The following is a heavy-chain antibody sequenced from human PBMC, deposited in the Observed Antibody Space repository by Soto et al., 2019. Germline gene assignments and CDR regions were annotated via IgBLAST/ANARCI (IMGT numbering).Heavy chain of an antibody. CDR2: ITTYDGNT. CDR3: ARIPNERGGWFDP. D-gene: IGHD2-8*01. Sequence: QVQLVQSGAEVKKPGASVKVSCKASGYTFSNYGISWVRQAPGHGLEWMGWITTYDGNTNYAQKLQGRVTMTTDTSTSTAYMELRSLRSDDTAVYYCARIPNERGGWFDPWGQGTLVTVSS. J-gene: IGHJ5*02. V-gene: IGHV1-18*01. CDR1: GYTFSNYG.